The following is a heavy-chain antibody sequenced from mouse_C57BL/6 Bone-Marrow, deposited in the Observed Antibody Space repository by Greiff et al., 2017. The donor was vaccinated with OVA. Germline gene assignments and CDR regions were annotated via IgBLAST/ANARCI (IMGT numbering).Heavy chain of an antibody. CDR1: GYTFTSYT. V-gene: IGHV1-4*01. CDR2: INPSSGYT. J-gene: IGHJ4*01. CDR3: ARVIVY. Sequence: QVHVKQSGAELARPGASVKMSCKASGYTFTSYTMHWVKQRPGQGLEWIGYINPSSGYTKYNQKFKDKATLTADKSSSTAYMQLSSLTSEDSAVYNCARVIVYWGQGTSVTVSS.